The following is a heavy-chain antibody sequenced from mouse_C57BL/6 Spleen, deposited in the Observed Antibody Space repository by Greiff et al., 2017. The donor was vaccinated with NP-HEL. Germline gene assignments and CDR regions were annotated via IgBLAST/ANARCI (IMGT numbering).Heavy chain of an antibody. D-gene: IGHD2-4*01. Sequence: EVKLMESGGGLVKPGGSLKLSCAASGFTFSSYAMSWVRQTPEKRLEWVATISDGGSYTYYPDNVKGRFTISRDNAKNNLYLQMSHLKSEDTAMYYCAREGGLRNYFDYWGQGTTLTVSS. V-gene: IGHV5-4*01. J-gene: IGHJ2*01. CDR1: GFTFSSYA. CDR3: AREGGLRNYFDY. CDR2: ISDGGSYT.